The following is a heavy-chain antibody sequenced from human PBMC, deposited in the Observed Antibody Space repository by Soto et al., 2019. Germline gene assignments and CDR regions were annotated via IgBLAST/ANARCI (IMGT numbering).Heavy chain of an antibody. CDR3: ASVIAARDYGMDV. V-gene: IGHV4-34*01. CDR1: GGSFSGYY. CDR2: INHSGST. D-gene: IGHD6-6*01. Sequence: NPSETLSLTCAVYGGSFSGYYWSWIRQPPGKGLEWIGEINHSGSTNYNPSLKSRVTISVDTSKNQFSLKLSSVTAADTAVYYCASVIAARDYGMDVWGQGTTVTVSS. J-gene: IGHJ6*02.